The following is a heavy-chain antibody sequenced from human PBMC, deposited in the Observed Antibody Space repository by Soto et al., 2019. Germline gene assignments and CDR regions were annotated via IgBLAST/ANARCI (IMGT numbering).Heavy chain of an antibody. CDR3: ARLPSGSYYEY. V-gene: IGHV4-39*01. CDR2: IFYSGST. Sequence: SETLSLTCTVSGGSISSSSYYWGWIRQPPGKGLEWIGTIFYSGSTYYNPSLKSRVTISVDTSKNQFSLKLSSVTAADTAVYYCARLPSGSYYEYWGQGTLVTVSS. D-gene: IGHD1-26*01. CDR1: GGSISSSSYY. J-gene: IGHJ4*02.